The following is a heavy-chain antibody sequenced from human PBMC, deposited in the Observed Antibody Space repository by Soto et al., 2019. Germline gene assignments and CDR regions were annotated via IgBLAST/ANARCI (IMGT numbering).Heavy chain of an antibody. Sequence: PSETLSLTCTVSGGSISSYYWSWIRQPPGKGLEWIGYIYYSGSTNYNPSLKSRVTISVDTSKSQFSLKLSSVTAADTAVYYCARDSGYGMDVWGQGTTVTGSS. J-gene: IGHJ6*02. V-gene: IGHV4-59*01. CDR2: IYYSGST. CDR3: ARDSGYGMDV. CDR1: GGSISSYY.